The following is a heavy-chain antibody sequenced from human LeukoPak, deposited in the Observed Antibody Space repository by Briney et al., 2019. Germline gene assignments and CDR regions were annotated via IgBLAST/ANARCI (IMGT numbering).Heavy chain of an antibody. J-gene: IGHJ4*02. CDR3: AREILGYYDNYFDY. D-gene: IGHD3-22*01. V-gene: IGHV4-59*01. CDR2: TYYSGNT. CDR1: GGSISSYY. Sequence: SETLSLTCTVSGGSISSYYWSWIRQPPGKGLEWIGYTYYSGNTNYNPSLKSRVTISVDASKNQFSLKLSSVTAADTAVYYCAREILGYYDNYFDYWGQGTLVTVSS.